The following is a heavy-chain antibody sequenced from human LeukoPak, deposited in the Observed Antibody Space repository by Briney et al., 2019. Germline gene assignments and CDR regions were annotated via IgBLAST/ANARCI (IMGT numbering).Heavy chain of an antibody. Sequence: SETLSLTCAVYGGSFSGYYWSWIRQPPGKGLEWIGEINHSGSTNYNPSLKSRVTISVDTSKNQFSLKLSSVTAADTAVYYCARSPPAAKYGMDVWGQGTTVTVSS. CDR3: ARSPPAAKYGMDV. D-gene: IGHD2-2*01. CDR2: INHSGST. J-gene: IGHJ6*02. V-gene: IGHV4-34*01. CDR1: GGSFSGYY.